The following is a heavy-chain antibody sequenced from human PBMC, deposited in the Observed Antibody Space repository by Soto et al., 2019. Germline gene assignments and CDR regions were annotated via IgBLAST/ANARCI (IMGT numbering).Heavy chain of an antibody. CDR1: GYTLTELS. Sequence: AAVKVYCKVCGYTLTELSMHWVRQAPGKGLEWMGGFDPEDGETIYAQKFQGRVTMTEDTSTDTAYMELSSLRSEDTAVYYCATGFYNWFDPWGQGTLVTVSS. V-gene: IGHV1-24*01. CDR2: FDPEDGET. J-gene: IGHJ5*02. CDR3: ATGFYNWFDP.